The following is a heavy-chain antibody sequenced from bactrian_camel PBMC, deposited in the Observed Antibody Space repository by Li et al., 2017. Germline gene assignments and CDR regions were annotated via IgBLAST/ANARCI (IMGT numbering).Heavy chain of an antibody. CDR2: ISSDGTT. V-gene: IGHV3S53*01. D-gene: IGHD6*01. Sequence: HVQLVESGGGSVQAGGSLKLSCAASGYIFGSCGMGWYRQAPGKERELVSTISSDGTTSYADSVKGRFTISRDNANNTVYLQMNSLKPEDTAIYYCAHDIPCYGTIANMAYRWDYKWGQGTQVTVS. J-gene: IGHJ4*01. CDR1: GYIFGSCG. CDR3: AHDIPCYGTIANMAYRWDYK.